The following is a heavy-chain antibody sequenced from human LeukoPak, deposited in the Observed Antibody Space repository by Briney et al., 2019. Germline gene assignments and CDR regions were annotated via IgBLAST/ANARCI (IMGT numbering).Heavy chain of an antibody. J-gene: IGHJ4*02. CDR3: AKDQNYYGSGRDFDY. V-gene: IGHV3-23*01. D-gene: IGHD3-10*01. CDR1: GFTFSSYA. CDR2: ISGSGGST. Sequence: PGGSLRLSCAASGFTFSSYAMSWVRQAPGKGLEWVSAISGSGGSTYYADSVKGRFTISRDNSKNTLYLQMNSLRAEDTAVYYCAKDQNYYGSGRDFDYWGQGTLVTVSS.